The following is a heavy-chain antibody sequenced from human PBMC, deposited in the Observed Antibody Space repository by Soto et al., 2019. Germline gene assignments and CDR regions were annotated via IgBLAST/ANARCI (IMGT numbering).Heavy chain of an antibody. V-gene: IGHV2-5*02. CDR3: AHFIVVPPSDVFDA. CDR2: MYWDGEK. CDR1: GFSLSTSGVG. J-gene: IGHJ3*01. D-gene: IGHD2-2*01. Sequence: QITLKESGPALVKPTQTLTLTCTFSGFSLSTSGVGVGWIRQPPGKALEWLALMYWDGEKRYSPSQKSRLAITTDTSKNQVGPTMTNSDPVDTATYFCAHFIVVPPSDVFDACGQWTMVAVSS.